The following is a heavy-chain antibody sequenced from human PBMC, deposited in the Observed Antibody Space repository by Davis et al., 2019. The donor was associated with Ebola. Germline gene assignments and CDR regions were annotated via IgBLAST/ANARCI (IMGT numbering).Heavy chain of an antibody. V-gene: IGHV1-69*13. Sequence: SVKVSCKASGGTFSSYAINWVRQAPGQGLEWMRGIIPIFGTANYAQKFQGRVTITADESTSTAYMELSSLRSEDTAVYYCARENFGAFDIWGQGTMVTVSS. CDR1: GGTFSSYA. CDR3: ARENFGAFDI. D-gene: IGHD3-3*01. J-gene: IGHJ3*02. CDR2: IIPIFGTA.